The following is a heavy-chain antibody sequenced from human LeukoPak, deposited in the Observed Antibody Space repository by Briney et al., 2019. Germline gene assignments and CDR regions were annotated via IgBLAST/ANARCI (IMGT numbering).Heavy chain of an antibody. Sequence: GGSLTLTCAASGFTFSSYAMAWVRQAPGKELEGVSSIGSGGNTYYENSVKGRFTIPRDNSKNTLYLQMSSLRAEDTAVYYCAKRSGPYVDYYYYYYMDVWGKGTTVTVSS. D-gene: IGHD4-17*01. V-gene: IGHV3-23*01. CDR1: GFTFSSYA. J-gene: IGHJ6*03. CDR3: AKRSGPYVDYYYYYYMDV. CDR2: IGSGGNT.